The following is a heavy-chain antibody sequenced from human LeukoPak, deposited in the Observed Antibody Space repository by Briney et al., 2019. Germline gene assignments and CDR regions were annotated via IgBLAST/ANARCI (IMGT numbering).Heavy chain of an antibody. V-gene: IGHV3-30*02. Sequence: GGSLRLSCAASGFTFSSYGMHWVRQAPGKGLEWVAFIRYDGSNKYYADSVKGRFTISRDNAKNSLYLQMNSLRAEDTAVYYCARGYPTGTHTGEIDYWGQGTLVTVSS. CDR1: GFTFSSYG. CDR3: ARGYPTGTHTGEIDY. J-gene: IGHJ4*02. D-gene: IGHD1-1*01. CDR2: IRYDGSNK.